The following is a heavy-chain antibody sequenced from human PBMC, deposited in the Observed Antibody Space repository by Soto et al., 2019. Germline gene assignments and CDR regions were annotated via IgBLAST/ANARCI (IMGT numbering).Heavy chain of an antibody. Sequence: GGSLRLSCAVSGFTFSSYAMSWVRQAPGKGLEWVSGISGSGGSTYYADSVKGRFTISRDNSKNTLYLQMNSLRAEDTAVYYCAKDRSSGWYADWRGFDYWGQGTLVTVSS. CDR2: ISGSGGST. CDR3: AKDRSSGWYADWRGFDY. J-gene: IGHJ4*02. D-gene: IGHD6-19*01. CDR1: GFTFSSYA. V-gene: IGHV3-23*01.